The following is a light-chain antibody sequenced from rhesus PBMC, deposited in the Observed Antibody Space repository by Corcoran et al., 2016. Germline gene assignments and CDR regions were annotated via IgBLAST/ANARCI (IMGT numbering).Light chain of an antibody. CDR1: QGISTY. J-gene: IGKJ2*01. CDR3: LHYNSNPYS. Sequence: DIQMTQSPSSLSASVGDRVTITCRASQGISTYLNWYQQKLGKIPKRLIYAASSLESGVPSRFSGSVSGTDFTLTISSLQPEDFATYYCLHYNSNPYSFGQGTKVEIK. CDR2: AAS. V-gene: IGKV1-43*01.